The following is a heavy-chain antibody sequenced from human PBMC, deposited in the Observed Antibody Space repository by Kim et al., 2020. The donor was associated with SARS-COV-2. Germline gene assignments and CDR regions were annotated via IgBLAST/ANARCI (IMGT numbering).Heavy chain of an antibody. Sequence: GGSLRLSCATSGFNVSSNYMSWVRQAPGKGLEWVSVIYSGGNTYYADSVKGRFTISSDNYKNTLYLQLNGLRAEATAVYYCAKVNTRGYSYGYIDYWGPGTLVTVSS. CDR1: GFNVSSNY. J-gene: IGHJ4*02. V-gene: IGHV3-53*01. CDR3: AKVNTRGYSYGYIDY. CDR2: IYSGGNT. D-gene: IGHD5-18*01.